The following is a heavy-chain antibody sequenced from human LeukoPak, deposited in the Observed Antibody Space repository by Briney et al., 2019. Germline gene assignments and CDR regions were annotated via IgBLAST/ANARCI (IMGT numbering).Heavy chain of an antibody. V-gene: IGHV4-59*01. CDR2: IYYSGST. CDR1: GGSISSYY. D-gene: IGHD3-22*01. CDR3: ARGQSAYYYDSSVLLLDY. Sequence: SETLSLTCTVSGGSISSYYWSWIRQPPGKGLEWIGYIYYSGSTNYNPSLKSRVTISVDTSKNQFSLKLSSVTAADTAVYYCARGQSAYYYDSSVLLLDYWGQGTLVTVSS. J-gene: IGHJ4*02.